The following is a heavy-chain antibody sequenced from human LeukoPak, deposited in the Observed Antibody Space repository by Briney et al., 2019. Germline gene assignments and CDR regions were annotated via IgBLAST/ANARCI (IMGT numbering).Heavy chain of an antibody. CDR1: GGTFSSYA. Sequence: SVNVSCKASGGTFSSYAISWVRQAPGQGLEWMGGIIPIFGTANYAQKFQGRVTITADESTSTAYMELSSLRSEDTAVYYCARDGSLGYCSSTSCPNYYYYGMDVWGQGTTVTVSS. D-gene: IGHD2-2*01. CDR3: ARDGSLGYCSSTSCPNYYYYGMDV. J-gene: IGHJ6*02. CDR2: IIPIFGTA. V-gene: IGHV1-69*13.